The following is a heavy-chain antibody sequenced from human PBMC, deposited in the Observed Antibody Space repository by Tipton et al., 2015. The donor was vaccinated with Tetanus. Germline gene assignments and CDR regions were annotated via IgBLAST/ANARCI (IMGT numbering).Heavy chain of an antibody. CDR2: IKGDGTTT. J-gene: IGHJ6*02. CDR1: GFTFSTYW. Sequence: SLRLSCVASGFTFSTYWIHWVRQVPGKGLVWVSRIKGDGTTTAFADSVKGRFSISRDNAKNTLNLQMNSLRGEDTAVYYCARTYSSGSGMDVWGQGTTVIVS. D-gene: IGHD6-19*01. CDR3: ARTYSSGSGMDV. V-gene: IGHV3-74*01.